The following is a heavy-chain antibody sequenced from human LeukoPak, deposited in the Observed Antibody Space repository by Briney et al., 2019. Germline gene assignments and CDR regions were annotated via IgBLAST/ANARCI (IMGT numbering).Heavy chain of an antibody. CDR3: AKGIESSGSYYTCFDY. D-gene: IGHD1-26*01. J-gene: IGHJ4*02. V-gene: IGHV3-23*01. CDR1: GFTFSSYA. CDR2: ISGSGGST. Sequence: GRSLRLSCAASGFTFSSYAMSWVRQAPGKGLEWVSGISGSGGSTYYADSVEGRFTISRDKSKNTLHLQMNSLRAEDTAVYYCAKGIESSGSYYTCFDYWGQGTLVTVSS.